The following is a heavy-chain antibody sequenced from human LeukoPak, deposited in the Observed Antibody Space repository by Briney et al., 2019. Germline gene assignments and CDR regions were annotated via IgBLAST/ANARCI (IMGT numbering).Heavy chain of an antibody. D-gene: IGHD3-3*01. Sequence: RSGGSLRLSCAASGFTFDDYGMSWVRQAPGKGLEWVSGINWNGGSTAYADSVKGRFTISRDNAKNSLYLQMNSLRAEDTALYHCARGRGGTSDYYPVYFDYWGQGTLVTVSS. J-gene: IGHJ4*02. V-gene: IGHV3-20*01. CDR1: GFTFDDYG. CDR2: INWNGGST. CDR3: ARGRGGTSDYYPVYFDY.